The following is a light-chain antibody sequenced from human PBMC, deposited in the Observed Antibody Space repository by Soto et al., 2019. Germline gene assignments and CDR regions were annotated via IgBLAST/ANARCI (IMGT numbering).Light chain of an antibody. V-gene: IGKV3-15*01. J-gene: IGKJ1*01. CDR3: QQYNNWPRT. CDR1: QSITTN. CDR2: GAS. Sequence: IVMTQSPATLSVSPGERATLSCRASQSITTNLVWYQQKAGQAPRLLIYGASTRATGIPARFSGSGSGTEFTLTINSLQSEDFAVYYCQQYNNWPRTFGQGTKVDIK.